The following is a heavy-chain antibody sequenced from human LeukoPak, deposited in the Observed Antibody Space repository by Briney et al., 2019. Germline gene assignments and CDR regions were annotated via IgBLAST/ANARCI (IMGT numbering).Heavy chain of an antibody. J-gene: IGHJ5*02. CDR2: ISAYNGNT. CDR3: ARRGYCSGGSCYSGAVWFDP. V-gene: IGHV1-18*01. Sequence: GASVKVSCKASGYTFTSYDINWVRQATGQGLEWMGWISAYNGNTNYAQKLQGRVTMTTDTSTSTAYMELRSLRSDDTAVYYCARRGYCSGGSCYSGAVWFDPWGQGTLVTVSS. CDR1: GYTFTSYD. D-gene: IGHD2-15*01.